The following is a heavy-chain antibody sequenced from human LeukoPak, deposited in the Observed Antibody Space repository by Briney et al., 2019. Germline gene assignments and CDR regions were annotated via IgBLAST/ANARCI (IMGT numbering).Heavy chain of an antibody. Sequence: ASVKVSCRASGYTLTSEDINWVRQATGQGLEWMGWMNPNSGNTGYAQKFQGRVTMTRNTAIRTAYMELTSLTSEDTAVYYCATPGVHYDPSGYYPFQHWGQGTLVIVSS. D-gene: IGHD3-22*01. V-gene: IGHV1-8*01. J-gene: IGHJ1*01. CDR2: MNPNSGNT. CDR3: ATPGVHYDPSGYYPFQH. CDR1: GYTLTSED.